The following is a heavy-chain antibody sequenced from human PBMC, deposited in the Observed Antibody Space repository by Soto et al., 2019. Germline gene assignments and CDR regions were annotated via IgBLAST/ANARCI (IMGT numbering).Heavy chain of an antibody. CDR2: VSANTYTT. J-gene: IGHJ4*02. CDR3: AAESLRYCSGGSCYFPVDY. Sequence: VQLLESGGGLVQPGGSLRLSCAASGFTFTSYAMSWVRQAPGKGLEWVASVSANTYTTYYAGSVKGRCTISRDNSKDTLYLQMNSLGAGDTAVYYCAAESLRYCSGGSCYFPVDYWGQGTLVIVSS. D-gene: IGHD2-15*01. CDR1: GFTFTSYA. V-gene: IGHV3-23*01.